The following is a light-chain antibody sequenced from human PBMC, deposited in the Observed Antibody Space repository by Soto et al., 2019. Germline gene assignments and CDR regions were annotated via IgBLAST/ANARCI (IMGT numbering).Light chain of an antibody. V-gene: IGKV1-39*01. J-gene: IGKJ2*01. CDR3: QQTYSTPDT. CDR1: RLIINY. Sequence: DIPMTQSPSSLSASVGDRITITCRASRLIINYLNWYQQKPGKAPKLLIYAASSLQGGVPSRFSGSGSGTDFPLSIRRLQPEDFANYYCQQTYSTPDTFGQVTKLQI. CDR2: AAS.